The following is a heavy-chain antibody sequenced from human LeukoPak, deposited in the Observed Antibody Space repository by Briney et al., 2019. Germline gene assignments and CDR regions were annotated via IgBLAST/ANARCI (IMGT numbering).Heavy chain of an antibody. J-gene: IGHJ4*02. CDR1: GYTLTHYY. Sequence: ASVNVSCMDSGYTLTHYYMHWVRQAPGHRLEWMGLIKHNLGGTKHPQKFEPRVTMPRDTSISTAYMELSRLRSDDTAVYYCARDDKGDSYGSVGPDYWGQGSLVTVSS. D-gene: IGHD5-18*01. CDR3: ARDDKGDSYGSVGPDY. V-gene: IGHV1-2*02. CDR2: IKHNLGGT.